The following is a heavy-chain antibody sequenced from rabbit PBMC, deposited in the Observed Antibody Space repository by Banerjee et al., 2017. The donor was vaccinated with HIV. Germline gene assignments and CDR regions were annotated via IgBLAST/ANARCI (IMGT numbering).Heavy chain of an antibody. CDR3: ARDQTGDGVSVHTL. J-gene: IGHJ3*01. CDR1: GIHFSAYS. V-gene: IGHV1S45*01. D-gene: IGHD2-1*01. Sequence: QEQLVESGGGLVQPGESLKLSCKASGIHFSAYSMNWVRQAPGKGLEWTGCIDTGTSSTWYASWAKGRFTISKTSSTTVTLQMTSLTAADTATYFCARDQTGDGVSVHTLWGQGTLVTVS. CDR2: IDTGTSST.